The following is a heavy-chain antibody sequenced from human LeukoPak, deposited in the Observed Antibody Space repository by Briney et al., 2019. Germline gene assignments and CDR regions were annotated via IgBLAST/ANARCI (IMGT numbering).Heavy chain of an antibody. D-gene: IGHD6-19*01. Sequence: GGSLRLSCAASGFTFSSYAMHWVRQAPGKGLEWVAVISYDGSNKYYADSVKGRFTISRDNSKNTLYLQMNSLRAEDTAVYYCARDQWYRGIAVAGFDYWGQGTLVTVPS. CDR3: ARDQWYRGIAVAGFDY. J-gene: IGHJ4*02. CDR2: ISYDGSNK. V-gene: IGHV3-30-3*01. CDR1: GFTFSSYA.